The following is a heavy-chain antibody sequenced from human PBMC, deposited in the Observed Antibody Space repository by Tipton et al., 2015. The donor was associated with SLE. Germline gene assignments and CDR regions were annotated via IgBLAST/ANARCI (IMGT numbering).Heavy chain of an antibody. CDR2: IYHRGST. D-gene: IGHD1-26*01. CDR1: GDSITSYY. J-gene: IGHJ5*01. V-gene: IGHV4-59*01. CDR3: ARETGTYYSTWFDS. Sequence: TLSLTCNVSGDSITSYYWSWLRQPPGKGLEWIGFIYHRGSTHYNPSLKSRVTLSLDTSKSQFSLRLSSVTAADTATYSCARETGTYYSTWFDSWGQGTLVTVSS.